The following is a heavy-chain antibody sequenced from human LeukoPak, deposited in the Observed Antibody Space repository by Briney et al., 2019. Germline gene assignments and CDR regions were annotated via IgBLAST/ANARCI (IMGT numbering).Heavy chain of an antibody. D-gene: IGHD4-17*01. J-gene: IGHJ4*02. CDR1: GFTVSSNY. CDR2: IYSGGST. Sequence: GGPLRLSCAASGFTVSSNYMSWVRQAPGKGLEWVSVIYSGGSTYYADSVKGRFTISRDNSKNTLYLQMNSLRAEDTAVYYCARAATTVTYYFDYWGQGTLVTVSS. CDR3: ARAATTVTYYFDY. V-gene: IGHV3-66*01.